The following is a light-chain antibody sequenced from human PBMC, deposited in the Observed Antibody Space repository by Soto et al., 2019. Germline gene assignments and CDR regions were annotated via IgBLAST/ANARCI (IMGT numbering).Light chain of an antibody. CDR1: QSVSSY. Sequence: EIVLTQAPATLSLSPGERATLSCRASQSVSSYLAWYQLKPGQAPRLLIYDASNRATGIPARFSGSGSGTDFTLTISSLEPEDFAVYYCQQRSNWPPTFGPGTKVDN. V-gene: IGKV3-11*01. CDR2: DAS. J-gene: IGKJ3*01. CDR3: QQRSNWPPT.